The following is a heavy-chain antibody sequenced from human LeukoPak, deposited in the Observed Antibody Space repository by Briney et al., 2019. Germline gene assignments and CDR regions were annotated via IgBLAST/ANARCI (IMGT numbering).Heavy chain of an antibody. Sequence: GGSLRLSCAASGFTFSNYWMTWVRQAPSKGLEWVAAIKEDGSEKYYVDSVKGRFTISRDNAKNSLYLQMNSLRDEDTAVYYCARSGSYVVPAAERHFQHWGQGTLVTVSS. CDR2: IKEDGSEK. CDR1: GFTFSNYW. D-gene: IGHD2-2*01. V-gene: IGHV3-7*02. J-gene: IGHJ1*01. CDR3: ARSGSYVVPAAERHFQH.